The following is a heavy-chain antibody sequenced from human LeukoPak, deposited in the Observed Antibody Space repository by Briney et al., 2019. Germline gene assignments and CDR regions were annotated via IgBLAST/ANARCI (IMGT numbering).Heavy chain of an antibody. CDR3: ARLGYYDSSGYYGDAFDI. V-gene: IGHV4-59*08. CDR1: GGSISSYY. CDR2: TYYSGST. Sequence: SETLSLACTVSGGSISSYYWSWIRQPPGKGLEWIGYTYYSGSTNYNPSLKSRVTISVDTSKNQFSLKLSSVTAADTAVYYCARLGYYDSSGYYGDAFDIWGQGTMVTVSS. D-gene: IGHD3-22*01. J-gene: IGHJ3*02.